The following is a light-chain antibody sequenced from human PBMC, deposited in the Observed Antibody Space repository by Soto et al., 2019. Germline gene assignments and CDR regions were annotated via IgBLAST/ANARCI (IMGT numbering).Light chain of an antibody. J-gene: IGKJ1*01. V-gene: IGKV3-20*01. CDR2: GAS. CDR1: QSLRDTY. CDR3: QHYGSSPGT. Sequence: IVLTQSPGTLSLSPGERATLSCRASQSLRDTYLAWYQQKPGQAPRLLISGASTRATGVPDRFSGTGSGTDFTLTISRLEPEDFAVYHCQHYGSSPGTFGQGTKVDIK.